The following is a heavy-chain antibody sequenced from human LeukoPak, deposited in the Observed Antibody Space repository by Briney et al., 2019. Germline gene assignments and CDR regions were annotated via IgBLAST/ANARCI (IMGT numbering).Heavy chain of an antibody. CDR1: GGSISSYD. CDR3: ARRPYCGGDCYYDY. J-gene: IGHJ4*02. D-gene: IGHD2-21*02. V-gene: IGHV4-59*01. CDR2: IYYSGST. Sequence: SETLSLTCIGTGGSISSYDWSWIRQPPGKGLEWIGYIYYSGSTKYNPSLKSRVTISVDMSQNQVSLKLNSVTAADTAVYYCARRPYCGGDCYYDYWGQGTLVTVSS.